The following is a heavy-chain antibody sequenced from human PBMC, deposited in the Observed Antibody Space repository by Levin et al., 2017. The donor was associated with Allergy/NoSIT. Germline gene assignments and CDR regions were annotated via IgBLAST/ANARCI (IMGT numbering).Heavy chain of an antibody. CDR3: ARDRSTYYTGDGMDV. D-gene: IGHD3-3*01. CDR2: IWYDGSNK. Sequence: PGGSLRLSCAASGFTFSNYGMHWVRQAPGKGLEWVAVIWYDGSNKYYADSVKGRFTLSRDNSKNTLYLQMNSLRTEDTAVYYCARDRSTYYTGDGMDVWGQGTTVTVSS. V-gene: IGHV3-33*01. CDR1: GFTFSNYG. J-gene: IGHJ6*02.